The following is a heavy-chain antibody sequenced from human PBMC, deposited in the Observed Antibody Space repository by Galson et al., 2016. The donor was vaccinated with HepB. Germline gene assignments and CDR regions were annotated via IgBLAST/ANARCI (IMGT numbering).Heavy chain of an antibody. D-gene: IGHD1-26*01. CDR1: GYTFTSYC. CDR3: ARDPHYSGNYYFDY. J-gene: IGHJ4*02. CDR2: ISPSSGRT. Sequence: SVKVSCKASGYTFTSYCLQWVRQAPGQGLEWMGFISPSSGRTTYAQKFQGRVTVTSDTFTSTVYMELSSLRSEDTAVYFCARDPHYSGNYYFDYWGQGTLVTVSS. V-gene: IGHV1-46*01.